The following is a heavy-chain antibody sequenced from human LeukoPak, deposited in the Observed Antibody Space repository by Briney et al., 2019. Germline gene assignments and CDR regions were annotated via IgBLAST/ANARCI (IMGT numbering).Heavy chain of an antibody. CDR1: GFTFSDYY. D-gene: IGHD5-18*01. Sequence: PGGSLRLSCAASGFTFSDYYMSWIRQAPGKALEWVSYISSSGSTIYYADSVKGRFTISRDNAKNSLYLQMNSLRAEDTAVYYCARADWDTAMIDYWGQGTLVTVSS. CDR3: ARADWDTAMIDY. V-gene: IGHV3-11*04. J-gene: IGHJ4*02. CDR2: ISSSGSTI.